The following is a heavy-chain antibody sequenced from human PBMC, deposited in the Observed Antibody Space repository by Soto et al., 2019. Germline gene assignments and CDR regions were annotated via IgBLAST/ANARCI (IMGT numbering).Heavy chain of an antibody. D-gene: IGHD3-3*01. V-gene: IGHV3-30*18. CDR2: ISYDGSNK. Sequence: PGGSLRLSCAASGFTFSSYGMHWVRQAPGKGLEWVAVISYDGSNKYYADSVKGRFTISRDNSKNTLYLQMNGLRAEDTAVYYCAKESGITIFGVVITAGNWFDPWGQGTLVTVSS. CDR1: GFTFSSYG. CDR3: AKESGITIFGVVITAGNWFDP. J-gene: IGHJ5*02.